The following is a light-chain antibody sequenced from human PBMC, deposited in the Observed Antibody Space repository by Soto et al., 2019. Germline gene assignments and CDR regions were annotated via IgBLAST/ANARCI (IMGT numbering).Light chain of an antibody. CDR2: AAS. Sequence: IQLTQSPSSLSASVGDRVTITCRASQGISSYLTWYQQKPGKAPKLLIYAASTLHSGVPSKFSGSGSGTDFTLTISSLQPEDFATYYCQQLNSYSPWMFGQGTKVDIK. CDR1: QGISSY. J-gene: IGKJ1*01. V-gene: IGKV1-9*01. CDR3: QQLNSYSPWM.